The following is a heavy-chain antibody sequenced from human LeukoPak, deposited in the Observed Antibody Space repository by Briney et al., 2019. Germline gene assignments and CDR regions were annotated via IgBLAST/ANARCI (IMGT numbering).Heavy chain of an antibody. V-gene: IGHV1-18*01. D-gene: IGHD3-9*01. CDR1: GYTFTSYG. J-gene: IGHJ6*02. CDR3: ARGDILTGYYRSDQYYYYGMDV. Sequence: ASVTVSCKASGYTFTSYGISWVRQAPGQGLEWMGWISADNGNTKYAQKLQGRVTMTTDTSTSTAYMELRSLRSDDTAVYYCARGDILTGYYRSDQYYYYGMDVWGQGTTVTVSS. CDR2: ISADNGNT.